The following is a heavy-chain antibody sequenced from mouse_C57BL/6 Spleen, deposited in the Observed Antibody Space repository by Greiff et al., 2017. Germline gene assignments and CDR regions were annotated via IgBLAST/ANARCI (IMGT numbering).Heavy chain of an antibody. D-gene: IGHD2-1*01. CDR1: GYTFTSYW. CDR3: ARSGGNRAMDY. J-gene: IGHJ4*01. V-gene: IGHV1-69*01. Sequence: QVQLQQPGAELVMPGASVKLSCQASGYTFTSYWMHWVKQRPGQGLEWIGEIDPSDSYTNYNQKFKGKSTLTVDKSSSTAYMQLSSLTSEDSAVYYCARSGGNRAMDYWGQGTSGTVSS. CDR2: IDPSDSYT.